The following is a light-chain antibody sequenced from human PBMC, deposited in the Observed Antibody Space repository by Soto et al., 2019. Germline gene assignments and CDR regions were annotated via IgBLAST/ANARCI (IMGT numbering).Light chain of an antibody. CDR3: VAWDDSLSGGV. J-gene: IGLJ7*01. CDR2: RND. V-gene: IGLV1-47*01. CDR1: RSNIGSNY. Sequence: QSVLTQPPTASGTPGQRVIVSCSGSRSNIGSNYVYWYQQVPGTAPKLLIYRNDQRPSGVPDRFSGSKSGTSASLAISGLRSEDEADYYCVAWDDSLSGGVFGGGPQLTVL.